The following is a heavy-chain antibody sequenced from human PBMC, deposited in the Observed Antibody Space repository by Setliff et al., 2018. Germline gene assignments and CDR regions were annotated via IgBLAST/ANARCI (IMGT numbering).Heavy chain of an antibody. Sequence: PSETLSLTCTVSGGSISSYYWGWIRQPPGKGLEYIGHISHGVSTSYSPSLKSRLSISADTSKNQFSLKLTSVTAADTAVYYCARTHCTTTSCFYFHYWGQGTVVTVSS. V-gene: IGHV4-30-4*01. J-gene: IGHJ4*02. CDR1: GGSISSYY. CDR3: ARTHCTTTSCFYFHY. CDR2: ISHGVST. D-gene: IGHD2-2*01.